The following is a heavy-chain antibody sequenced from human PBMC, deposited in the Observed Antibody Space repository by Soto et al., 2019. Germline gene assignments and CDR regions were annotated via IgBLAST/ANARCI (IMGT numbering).Heavy chain of an antibody. CDR3: ARQSGLRSPSSYYGMDV. CDR2: IYYSGST. Sequence: SETLSLTCTVSGGSISSSSYYWGWIRQPPGKGLEWIGSIYYSGSTYYNPSLKSRVTISVDTSKNQFSLKLSSVTAADTAVYYCARQSGLRSPSSYYGMDVCGQGTTVTVSS. CDR1: GGSISSSSYY. J-gene: IGHJ6*02. D-gene: IGHD5-12*01. V-gene: IGHV4-39*01.